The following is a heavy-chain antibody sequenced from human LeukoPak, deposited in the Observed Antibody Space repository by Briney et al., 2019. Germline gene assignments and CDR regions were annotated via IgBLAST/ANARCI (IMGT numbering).Heavy chain of an antibody. V-gene: IGHV4-59*01. J-gene: IGHJ4*02. CDR3: ARDRIVGALDY. D-gene: IGHD1-26*01. CDR2: IYYSGST. CDR1: GGSISSYY. Sequence: SETLSLTCTVSGGSISSYYWSWIRQPPGKGLEWIGYIYYSGSTSYNPSLKSRVTISVDTSKNQFSLKLSSVTAADTAVYYCARDRIVGALDYWGQGTLVTVSS.